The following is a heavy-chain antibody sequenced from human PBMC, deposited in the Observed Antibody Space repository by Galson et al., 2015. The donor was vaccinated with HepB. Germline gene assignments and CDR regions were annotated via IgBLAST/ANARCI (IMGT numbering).Heavy chain of an antibody. V-gene: IGHV3-48*02. J-gene: IGHJ6*02. CDR1: GFTFSTYS. D-gene: IGHD3-3*01. CDR2: ISSSSSTK. Sequence: SLRLSCAASGFTFSTYSMNWVRQAPGKGLEWVSYISSSSSTKYYADSVKGRFTISRDNAKNSLYLQMNSLRDEDTAVYYCARAAYDFWSGLSPTSNYFYGMDVWGQGTTVTVSS. CDR3: ARAAYDFWSGLSPTSNYFYGMDV.